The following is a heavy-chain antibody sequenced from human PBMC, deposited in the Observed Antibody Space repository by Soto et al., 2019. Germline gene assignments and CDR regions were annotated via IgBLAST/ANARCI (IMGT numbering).Heavy chain of an antibody. V-gene: IGHV4-61*01. D-gene: IGHD2-2*01. CDR1: VGSVNSGSYY. Sequence: QVQLQESGPGLVKPSETLSRTCTVSVGSVNSGSYYWAWIRQPPGKGPEWIGYLYYNTNTNYNPSLKSRVTISVDTSKNQFSLKLSSVTAADTAGDYCARTYCTTTSGQAHGMDVGSEGTAVTVTS. CDR3: ARTYCTTTSGQAHGMDV. CDR2: LYYNTNT. J-gene: IGHJ6*04.